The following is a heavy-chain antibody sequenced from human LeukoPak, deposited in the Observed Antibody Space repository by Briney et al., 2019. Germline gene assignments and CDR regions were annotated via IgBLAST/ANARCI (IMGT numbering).Heavy chain of an antibody. CDR2: MNPNSGNT. J-gene: IGHJ3*02. V-gene: IGHV1-8*01. D-gene: IGHD5-18*01. Sequence: ALVKVSCKASGYTFTSYDINWVRQATGQGLEWMGWMNPNSGNTGYAQKFQGRVTMTRNTSISTAYMELSSLRSEDTAVYYCARVYSYGSLDAFDIWGQGTMVTVSS. CDR3: ARVYSYGSLDAFDI. CDR1: GYTFTSYD.